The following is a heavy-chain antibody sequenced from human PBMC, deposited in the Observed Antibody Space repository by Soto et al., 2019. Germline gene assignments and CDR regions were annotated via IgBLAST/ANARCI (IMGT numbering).Heavy chain of an antibody. V-gene: IGHV4-59*01. Sequence: SETLSLTCTVSGGSISSYYWSWIRQPPGKGLEWIGYIYYSGSTNYNPSLKSRVTISVDTSKNQFSLKLSSVTAADTAVYYCARAYTIFDGMDVWGQGTTVTVSS. D-gene: IGHD3-3*01. CDR1: GGSISSYY. CDR2: IYYSGST. J-gene: IGHJ6*02. CDR3: ARAYTIFDGMDV.